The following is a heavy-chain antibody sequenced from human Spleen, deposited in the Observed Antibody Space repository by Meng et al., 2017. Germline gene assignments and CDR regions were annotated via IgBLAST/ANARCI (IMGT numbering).Heavy chain of an antibody. J-gene: IGHJ4*02. CDR2: ISSSGSSK. Sequence: GESLKISCAASGFTFGSYEMNWVRQAPGKGLEWVSYISSSGSSKYYADSVKGRFTISRDNAKNSLYLQMKSLRAEDTAVYYCAREWRQHFDFWGQGTLVTVSS. D-gene: IGHD5-18*01. CDR1: GFTFGSYE. CDR3: AREWRQHFDF. V-gene: IGHV3-48*03.